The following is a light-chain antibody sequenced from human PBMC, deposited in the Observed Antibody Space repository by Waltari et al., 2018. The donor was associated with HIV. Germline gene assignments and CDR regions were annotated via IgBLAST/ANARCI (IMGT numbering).Light chain of an antibody. V-gene: IGLV2-8*01. CDR3: SSFAPTNKFYVL. J-gene: IGLJ2*01. CDR2: EVT. Sequence: QSTLTLPTSASGSPGQSVTISCTGTSSDIGGYHYVSWYQQPPGKAPKLIMTEVTKRPSGVPDRFSGSKSGNTASLTVSGLQADDEALYYCSSFAPTNKFYVLFGGGTTLTVL. CDR1: SSDIGGYHY.